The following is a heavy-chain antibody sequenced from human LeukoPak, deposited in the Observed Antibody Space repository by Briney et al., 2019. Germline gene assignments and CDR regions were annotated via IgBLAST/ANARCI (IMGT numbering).Heavy chain of an antibody. Sequence: ASVKVSCKASGYTFTGYYMHWVRQAPGQGLEWMGWINPNSGGTNYAQKFQGRVTMTRDTSISTAYMELSRLRSDDTAVYYCARAYGKTETGLDYWGQGTLVTVSS. J-gene: IGHJ4*02. CDR2: INPNSGGT. V-gene: IGHV1-2*02. D-gene: IGHD1-7*01. CDR3: ARAYGKTETGLDY. CDR1: GYTFTGYY.